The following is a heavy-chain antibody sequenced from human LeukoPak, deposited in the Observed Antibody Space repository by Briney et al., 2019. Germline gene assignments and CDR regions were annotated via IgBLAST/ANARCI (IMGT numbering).Heavy chain of an antibody. CDR1: GYTFTGYY. D-gene: IGHD6-19*01. CDR2: INPNSGGT. Sequence: GASVKVSCKASGYTFTGYYMRWVRQAPGQGLEWMGWINPNSGGTNYAQKFQGRVTMTRDTSISTAYMELSRLRSDDTAVYYCARDSSGWYHWFDPWGQGTLVTVAS. CDR3: ARDSSGWYHWFDP. V-gene: IGHV1-2*02. J-gene: IGHJ5*02.